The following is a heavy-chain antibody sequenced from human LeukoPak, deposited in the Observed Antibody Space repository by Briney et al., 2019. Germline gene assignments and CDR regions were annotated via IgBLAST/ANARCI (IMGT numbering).Heavy chain of an antibody. CDR2: STTARSST. V-gene: IGHV3-74*01. CDR3: ARGYSDYYYFDS. J-gene: IGHJ4*02. CDR1: GFTFRRYW. Sequence: GGSLTLSCAPSGFTFRRYWMHGLRQAPGKARVGVSRSTTARSSTNYAESVKGRFTISRDNAKSTLYLQMNSLRAEDTAVYSCARGYSDYYYFDSWGQGTLVTVSS. D-gene: IGHD4-11*01.